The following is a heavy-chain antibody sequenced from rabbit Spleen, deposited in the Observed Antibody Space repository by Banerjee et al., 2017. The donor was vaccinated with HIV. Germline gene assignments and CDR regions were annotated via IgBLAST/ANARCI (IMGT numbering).Heavy chain of an antibody. V-gene: IGHV1S45*01. J-gene: IGHJ4*01. CDR3: ARDRWVGGVGWTYAPDL. CDR1: GFSFSNSYY. Sequence: QEQLVESGGGLVQPEGSLTLTCTASGFSFSNSYYMCWVRQAPGKGLEWIGCIATGSGTTYYASWAKGRFTISKTSSTTVTLQMTSLTAADTATYFCARDRWVGGVGWTYAPDLWGPGTLVTVS. CDR2: IATGSGTT. D-gene: IGHD6-1*01.